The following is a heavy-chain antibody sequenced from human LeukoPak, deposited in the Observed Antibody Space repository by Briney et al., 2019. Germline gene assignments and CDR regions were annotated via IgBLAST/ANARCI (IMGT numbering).Heavy chain of an antibody. Sequence: GGSLRLSCAASGFTFSSYAMHWVRQAPGKGLEYVSAISSNGGSTYYANSVKGRFTISRDNSKNTLYLQMNSLRAEDTAVYYCAKDGRQLVLASFDYWGQGTLVTVSS. J-gene: IGHJ4*02. CDR2: ISSNGGST. D-gene: IGHD6-6*01. CDR1: GFTFSSYA. CDR3: AKDGRQLVLASFDY. V-gene: IGHV3-64*01.